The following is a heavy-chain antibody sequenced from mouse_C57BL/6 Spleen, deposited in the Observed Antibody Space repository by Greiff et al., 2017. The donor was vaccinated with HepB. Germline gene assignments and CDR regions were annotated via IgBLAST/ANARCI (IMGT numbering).Heavy chain of an antibody. Sequence: VKLQQPGAELVKPGASVKLSCKASGYTFTSYWMHWVKQRPGRGLEWIGRIDPNRGGTKYNEKFKSKATLTVDKPSSTAYMQLSSLTSEDSAVYYCARTEVRGDYYAMDYWGQGTSVTVSS. CDR1: GYTFTSYW. CDR2: IDPNRGGT. J-gene: IGHJ4*01. V-gene: IGHV1-72*01. D-gene: IGHD2-14*01. CDR3: ARTEVRGDYYAMDY.